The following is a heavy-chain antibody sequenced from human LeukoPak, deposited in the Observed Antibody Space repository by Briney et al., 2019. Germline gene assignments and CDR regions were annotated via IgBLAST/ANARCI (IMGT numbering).Heavy chain of an antibody. D-gene: IGHD4-17*01. Sequence: ASVKVSCKASGYTFTSYGISWVRQAPGQGLEWMGWISAYNGNTNYAQKLQGRVTMTTDTSTSTAHMELRSLRSDDTAVYYCARARGATVTGGYWGQGTLVTVSS. CDR2: ISAYNGNT. V-gene: IGHV1-18*01. CDR1: GYTFTSYG. J-gene: IGHJ4*02. CDR3: ARARGATVTGGY.